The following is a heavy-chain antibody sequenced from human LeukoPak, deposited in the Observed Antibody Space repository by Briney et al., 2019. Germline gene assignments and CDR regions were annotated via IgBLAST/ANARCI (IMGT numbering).Heavy chain of an antibody. V-gene: IGHV3-21*01. CDR1: GFTFSSYS. J-gene: IGHJ5*02. D-gene: IGHD6-19*01. CDR3: VSSPVAGTGFDP. Sequence: GGSLRLSCAASGFTFSSYSMNWVRQAPGKGLEWVSSISSSSSYIYYADSVKGRFTISRDNAKNSLYLQMNSLRAEDTAVYYCVSSPVAGTGFDPWGQGTLVTVSS. CDR2: ISSSSSYI.